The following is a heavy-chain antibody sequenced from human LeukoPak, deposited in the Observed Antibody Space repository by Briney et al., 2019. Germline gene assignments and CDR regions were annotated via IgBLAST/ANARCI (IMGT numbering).Heavy chain of an antibody. D-gene: IGHD2/OR15-2a*01. Sequence: ASVKVSCKASGYTFTSYYMHWVRQAPRQGLEWMGIINPSGGSTSYAQKFQGRVTMTRDTSTSTVYMELSSLRSEDTAVYYCARPLNIGRGGGAFDIWGQGTMVTVSS. CDR2: INPSGGST. CDR1: GYTFTSYY. V-gene: IGHV1-46*03. CDR3: ARPLNIGRGGGAFDI. J-gene: IGHJ3*02.